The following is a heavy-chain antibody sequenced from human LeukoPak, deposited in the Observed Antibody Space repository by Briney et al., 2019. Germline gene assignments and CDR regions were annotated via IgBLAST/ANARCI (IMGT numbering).Heavy chain of an antibody. Sequence: GGSLRLSCAASGFTFSSYWMHWVRQAPGKGLVWVSRINSDGSSTSYADSVKGRFTISRDNAKNTLYLQMNSLRAEDTAVYYCARDYCGGDCYRGEAFDIWAKGQWSPSLQ. CDR2: INSDGSST. D-gene: IGHD2-21*02. CDR1: GFTFSSYW. J-gene: IGHJ3*02. CDR3: ARDYCGGDCYRGEAFDI. V-gene: IGHV3-74*01.